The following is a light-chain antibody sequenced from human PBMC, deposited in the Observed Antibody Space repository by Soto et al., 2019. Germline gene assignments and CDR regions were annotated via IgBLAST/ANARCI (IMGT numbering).Light chain of an antibody. Sequence: DIQMTQSPSTLSASVGDRVTITCRASQSISSWLAWYQQKPGKAPKLLIYDASSLESGVPSRFSGSGSGTEFTLTISSLQPDDFATYYCQQYNSYSWTIFQGGKLDIK. CDR3: QQYNSYSWT. J-gene: IGKJ1*01. V-gene: IGKV1-5*01. CDR1: QSISSW. CDR2: DAS.